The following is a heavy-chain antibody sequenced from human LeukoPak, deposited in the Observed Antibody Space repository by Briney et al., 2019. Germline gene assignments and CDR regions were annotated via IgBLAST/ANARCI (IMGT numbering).Heavy chain of an antibody. CDR3: ARRAMVTLGWYFDL. J-gene: IGHJ2*01. V-gene: IGHV4-61*08. CDR2: IYYSGST. Sequence: PSETLSLTCAVSGGSISSGGYSWSWIRQPPGKGLEWIGYIYYSGSTNYNPSLKSRVTISVDTSKNQFSLKLSSVTAADTAVYYCARRAMVTLGWYFDLWGRGTLVTVSS. D-gene: IGHD5-18*01. CDR1: GGSISSGGYS.